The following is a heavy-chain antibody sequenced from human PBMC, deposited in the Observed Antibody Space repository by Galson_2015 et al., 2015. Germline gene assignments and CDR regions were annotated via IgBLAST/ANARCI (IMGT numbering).Heavy chain of an antibody. D-gene: IGHD2-15*01. V-gene: IGHV3-30*03. CDR2: ISSDGGKR. Sequence: SLRLSCAASGFTFSNYDMHWVRQAPGKGLEWVAVISSDGGKRYYADSVKGRFTISRDNSKNAILLQVNSLRPEDTAVYYCAGDSGATWTVWGQGTTVTVSS. CDR3: AGDSGATWTV. J-gene: IGHJ6*02. CDR1: GFTFSNYD.